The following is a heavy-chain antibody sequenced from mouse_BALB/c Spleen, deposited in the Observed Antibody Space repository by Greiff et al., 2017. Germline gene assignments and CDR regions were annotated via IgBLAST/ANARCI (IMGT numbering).Heavy chain of an antibody. D-gene: IGHD3-3*01. Sequence: VKLQESGPGLVAPSQSLSITCTVSGFSLTSYGVHWVRQPPGKGLEWLGVIWAGGSTNYNSALMSRLSISKDNSKSQVFLKMNSLQTDDTAMYYCARDRGHAMDYWGQGTSVTVSS. CDR2: IWAGGST. J-gene: IGHJ4*01. V-gene: IGHV2-9*02. CDR1: GFSLTSYG. CDR3: ARDRGHAMDY.